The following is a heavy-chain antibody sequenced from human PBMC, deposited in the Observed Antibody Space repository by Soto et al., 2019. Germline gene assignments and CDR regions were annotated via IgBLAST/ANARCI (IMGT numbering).Heavy chain of an antibody. Sequence: ASVKVSCKASGYTFTSYAMHWVRQAPGQRLEWMGWINAGNGNTKYSQKFQGRVTITRDTSASTAYMELSSLRSEDTAVYYCARASGLHLYYYGMDVWGHGTTVTVSS. CDR1: GYTFTSYA. J-gene: IGHJ6*02. CDR3: ARASGLHLYYYGMDV. CDR2: INAGNGNT. V-gene: IGHV1-3*01. D-gene: IGHD3-3*01.